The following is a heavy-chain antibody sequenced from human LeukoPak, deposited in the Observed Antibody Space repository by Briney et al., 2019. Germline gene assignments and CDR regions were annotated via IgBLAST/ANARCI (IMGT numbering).Heavy chain of an antibody. Sequence: GGSLRLSCAASGFTFSSYSMNWVRQAPGKGLEWVSSISSSSSYIYYADSVKGRFTISRDNAKNSLYLQMNSLRAEDTAVYYCARDTPSYSYYGMDVWGKGTTVTVSS. CDR3: ARDTPSYSYYGMDV. CDR1: GFTFSSYS. J-gene: IGHJ6*04. V-gene: IGHV3-21*01. CDR2: ISSSSSYI.